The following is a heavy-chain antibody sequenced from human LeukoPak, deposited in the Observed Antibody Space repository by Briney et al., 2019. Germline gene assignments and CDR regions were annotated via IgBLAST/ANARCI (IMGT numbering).Heavy chain of an antibody. J-gene: IGHJ6*03. CDR3: AREGGYSYGYHRSRYYYYMDV. CDR2: INHSGST. D-gene: IGHD5-18*01. Sequence: PSETLSLTCAVYGGSFSGYYWSWIRQPPGKGLEWIGEINHSGSTNYNPSLKCRVTISVDTSKNQFSLKLSSVTAADTAVYYCAREGGYSYGYHRSRYYYYMDVWGKGTTVTVSS. CDR1: GGSFSGYY. V-gene: IGHV4-34*01.